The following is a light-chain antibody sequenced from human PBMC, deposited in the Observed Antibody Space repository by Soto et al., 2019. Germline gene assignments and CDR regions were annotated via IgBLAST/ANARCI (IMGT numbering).Light chain of an antibody. CDR3: CSLTTSHTYV. CDR1: SSDVGGHNY. Sequence: QSALTQPASVSGSPGQSITISCTGSSSDVGGHNYVSWYQQHPGKAPKLMIYEVTKRPSGVSNRFSGSKSGNTASLTISGLQAEDEADYYCCSLTTSHTYVFGSGTKVTVL. CDR2: EVT. V-gene: IGLV2-14*01. J-gene: IGLJ1*01.